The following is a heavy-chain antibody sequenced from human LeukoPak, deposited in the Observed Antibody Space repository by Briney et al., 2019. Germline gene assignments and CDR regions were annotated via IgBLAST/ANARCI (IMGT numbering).Heavy chain of an antibody. Sequence: SETLPLTCTVPGDSISNYYWSWIRQPPGKGLEWIGYISYSGSTNYNPSLKSRVTISVDTSKNQFSLKLSSVTAADTAVYYCARTNTVAGPHYWGQGTLVTVSS. CDR3: ARTNTVAGPHY. CDR2: ISYSGST. V-gene: IGHV4-59*08. J-gene: IGHJ4*02. D-gene: IGHD6-19*01. CDR1: GDSISNYY.